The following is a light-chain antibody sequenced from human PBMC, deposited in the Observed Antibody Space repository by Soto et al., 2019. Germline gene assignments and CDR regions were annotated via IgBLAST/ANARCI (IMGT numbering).Light chain of an antibody. CDR2: AAS. V-gene: IGKV1-39*01. CDR1: QGISSY. Sequence: DIQITQSPSSLSASVGARVTITCRESQGISSYLNWYQQKPGKAPKLLIYAASSLQSGVPSRFSGSGSGTDFTLTISSLQPEDFATYYCQQSYSTPYTFGQGTKVDIK. CDR3: QQSYSTPYT. J-gene: IGKJ2*01.